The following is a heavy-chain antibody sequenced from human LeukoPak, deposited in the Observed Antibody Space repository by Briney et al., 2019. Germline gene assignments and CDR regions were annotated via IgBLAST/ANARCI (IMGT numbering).Heavy chain of an antibody. Sequence: GGSLRLSCAASGFSFSSYSMNWVRQAPGKGLKWVSSISSSSSYIYYADSVKGRFTISRDNAKNSLYLQMNSLRAEDTAVYYCARVHCSSTSCYAFDIWGQGTMVTVSS. V-gene: IGHV3-21*01. CDR2: ISSSSSYI. CDR3: ARVHCSSTSCYAFDI. J-gene: IGHJ3*02. CDR1: GFSFSSYS. D-gene: IGHD2-2*01.